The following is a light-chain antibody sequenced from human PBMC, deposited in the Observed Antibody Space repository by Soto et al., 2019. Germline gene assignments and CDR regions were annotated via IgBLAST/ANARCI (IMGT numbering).Light chain of an antibody. CDR1: QSVSR. Sequence: EIVMTQSPDTLSVSPGERATLSCRASQSVSRLAWYQQKPGQAPRLLIYGASTRATDIPARFSGSGSGTEFTLTISSLQSEDFAVYYCQQYNNWPLTFGGGTKVDIK. CDR3: QQYNNWPLT. J-gene: IGKJ4*01. CDR2: GAS. V-gene: IGKV3-15*01.